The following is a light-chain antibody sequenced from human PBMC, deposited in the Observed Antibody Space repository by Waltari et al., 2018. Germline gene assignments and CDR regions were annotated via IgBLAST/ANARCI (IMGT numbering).Light chain of an antibody. CDR3: QSYDSSLSGWV. J-gene: IGLJ3*02. Sequence: QSVLTQPPSVSGAPGQRVTLSCTGSSYNIGEGYDVHWYQQLPGIAPKLLIFGNSHRPSGVPGRFSGSKSGTSASLAITGLQAEDEADYYCQSYDSSLSGWVFGGGTKLTVL. CDR1: SYNIGEGYD. V-gene: IGLV1-40*01. CDR2: GNS.